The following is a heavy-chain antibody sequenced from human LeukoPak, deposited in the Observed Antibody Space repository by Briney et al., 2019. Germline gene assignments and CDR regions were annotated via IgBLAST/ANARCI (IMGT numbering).Heavy chain of an antibody. Sequence: SETLSLTCTVSGYSISSGYYWGWIRQPPGKGLEWIGSIYHSGSTYYNPSLKSRVTISVDTSKNQFSLKLSSVTAADTAVYYCASAEVAGDFDYWGQGTLVTVSS. CDR3: ASAEVAGDFDY. J-gene: IGHJ4*02. V-gene: IGHV4-38-2*02. D-gene: IGHD2-15*01. CDR2: IYHSGST. CDR1: GYSISSGYY.